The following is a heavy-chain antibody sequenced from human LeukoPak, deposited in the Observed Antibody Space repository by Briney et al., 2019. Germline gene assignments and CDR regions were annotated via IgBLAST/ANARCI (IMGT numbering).Heavy chain of an antibody. J-gene: IGHJ4*02. Sequence: QPGGSLRLSCAASGFTFSRYWMHWVRQAPGKGLEWVSAISGSGGSTYYADSVKGGFTISRDNSKNTLYLQMNSLRAEDTAVYYCAKPRLKSGYYLFDYWGQGTLVTVSS. CDR1: GFTFSRYW. CDR2: ISGSGGST. CDR3: AKPRLKSGYYLFDY. V-gene: IGHV3-23*01. D-gene: IGHD3-22*01.